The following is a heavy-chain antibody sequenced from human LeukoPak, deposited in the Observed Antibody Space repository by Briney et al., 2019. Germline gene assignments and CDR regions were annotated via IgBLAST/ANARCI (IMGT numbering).Heavy chain of an antibody. Sequence: PSETLSLTCTGSGGSISSGDYYWSWIRQPPGKGLEWIGYIYYSGSTYYNPSLKSRVTISVDTSKNQFSLKLSSVTAADTAVYYCAKEAAGYYGSGSSSVWGQGTTVTVSS. D-gene: IGHD3-10*01. J-gene: IGHJ6*02. CDR3: AKEAAGYYGSGSSSV. CDR1: GGSISSGDYY. CDR2: IYYSGST. V-gene: IGHV4-30-4*01.